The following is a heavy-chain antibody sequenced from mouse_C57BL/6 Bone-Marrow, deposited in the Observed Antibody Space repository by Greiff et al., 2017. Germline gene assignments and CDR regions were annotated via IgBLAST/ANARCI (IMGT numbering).Heavy chain of an antibody. CDR2: IYPRDGST. V-gene: IGHV1-85*01. CDR1: GYTFTSYD. CDR3: AREEDYYGSSPFYWYVDV. J-gene: IGHJ1*03. Sequence: VQLQESGPELVKPGASVKLSCKASGYTFTSYDINWVKQRPGQGLEWIGWIYPRDGSTKYNEKFKGKATLTVDTSSSTAYMELHSLTSEDSAVYVCAREEDYYGSSPFYWYVDVWGTGTTVTVSS. D-gene: IGHD1-1*01.